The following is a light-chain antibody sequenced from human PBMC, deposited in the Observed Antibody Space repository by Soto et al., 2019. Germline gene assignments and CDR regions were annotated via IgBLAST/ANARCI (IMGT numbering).Light chain of an antibody. CDR1: QSVRNSY. J-gene: IGKJ2*01. CDR3: QHYGSSPYT. V-gene: IGKV3-20*01. CDR2: GAS. Sequence: EILLTQSPGTLSLSPGERDTLSCRASQSVRNSYLAWYQQKPGPAPRLLIDGASGRDTGIPDRFSGSGSGTDFTLTISRLEPEDCAAYYCQHYGSSPYTFGQGTKLEI.